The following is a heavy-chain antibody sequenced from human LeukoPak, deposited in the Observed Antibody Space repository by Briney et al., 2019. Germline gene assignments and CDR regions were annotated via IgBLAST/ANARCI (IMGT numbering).Heavy chain of an antibody. CDR2: INPNSGGT. J-gene: IGHJ5*02. V-gene: IGHV1-2*02. CDR3: ARGAGGLELRSDWFDP. Sequence: ASVKVSCKASGYTYTGYYMHWVRQAPGQGLEWMGWINPNSGGTNYAQKFQGRVTMTRDTSISTAYMELSRLRSDDTAVYYCARGAGGLELRSDWFDPWGQGTLVTVSS. D-gene: IGHD1-7*01. CDR1: GYTYTGYY.